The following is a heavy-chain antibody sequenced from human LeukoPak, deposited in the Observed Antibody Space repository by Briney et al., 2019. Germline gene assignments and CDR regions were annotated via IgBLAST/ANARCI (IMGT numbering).Heavy chain of an antibody. CDR3: AKSGYNRFDY. J-gene: IGHJ4*02. Sequence: PGGSLRLSCAASGFTFDDYGMSWVRQAPGKGLEWVSGINWNGGSTGYADSVKGRFTISRDNSKNTLYLQMNSLRAEDTAVYYCAKSGYNRFDYWGQGTLVTVSS. D-gene: IGHD5-24*01. CDR2: INWNGGST. CDR1: GFTFDDYG. V-gene: IGHV3-20*04.